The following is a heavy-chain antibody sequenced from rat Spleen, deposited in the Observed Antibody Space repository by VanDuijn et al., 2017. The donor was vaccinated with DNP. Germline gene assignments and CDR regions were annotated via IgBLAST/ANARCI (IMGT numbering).Heavy chain of an antibody. V-gene: IGHV5-58*01. CDR3: AKDLQWYAMDA. Sequence: EVSLVETGGGSVQPGRSLKVSCVASGFTFSSYWMFWIRQAPGKGLEWVASINPDGGTTHYSDSVRGRCTISRDNAENTVYLQMNSLRSEDTATYYCAKDLQWYAMDAWGQGTSVSVSS. J-gene: IGHJ4*01. D-gene: IGHD1-1*01. CDR1: GFTFSSYW. CDR2: INPDGGTT.